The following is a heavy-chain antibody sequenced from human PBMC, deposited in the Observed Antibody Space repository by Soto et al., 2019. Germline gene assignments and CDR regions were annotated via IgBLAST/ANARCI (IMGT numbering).Heavy chain of an antibody. J-gene: IGHJ4*02. Sequence: QVQLQESGPGLVKPSETLSLTCTVSGDSISGYYWSWIRQPPGKGLEWIGYIFYSGSANYNPSLNSRITISIDTSKKQFSLTLRSGTAADTAVFYCGRVTVSIRGIVAALWGQGTLVTVSS. CDR2: IFYSGSA. CDR1: GDSISGYY. V-gene: IGHV4-59*01. D-gene: IGHD3-10*01. CDR3: GRVTVSIRGIVAAL.